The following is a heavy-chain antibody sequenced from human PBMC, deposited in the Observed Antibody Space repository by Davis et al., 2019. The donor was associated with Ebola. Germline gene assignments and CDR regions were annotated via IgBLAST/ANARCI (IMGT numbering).Heavy chain of an antibody. J-gene: IGHJ4*02. V-gene: IGHV3-48*02. CDR3: ARGGSGYEQLLDY. Sequence: GESLKISCAASGFTFSSYSMNWVRQTPGKGLEWVSYISSSSSTIYYADSVKGRFTISRDNAKNSLYLQMNSLRDEDTAVYYCARGGSGYEQLLDYWGQGTLVTVSS. CDR2: ISSSSSTI. CDR1: GFTFSSYS. D-gene: IGHD5-12*01.